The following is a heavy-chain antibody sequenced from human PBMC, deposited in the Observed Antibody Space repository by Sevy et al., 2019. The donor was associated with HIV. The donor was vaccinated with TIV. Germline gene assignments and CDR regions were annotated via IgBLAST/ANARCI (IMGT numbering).Heavy chain of an antibody. CDR1: RFTFSTYV. J-gene: IGHJ4*02. D-gene: IGHD5-12*01. Sequence: GGSLRLSCVASRFTFSTYVMHWVRQAPGNGLEWVAVIWHDGNSEYYADSVRGRFTISRDDSKSTLYLQMNSLRPEDTALYYCASEAGYGTDSRPFDYWGQGTLVTVSS. CDR2: IWHDGNSE. CDR3: ASEAGYGTDSRPFDY. V-gene: IGHV3-33*08.